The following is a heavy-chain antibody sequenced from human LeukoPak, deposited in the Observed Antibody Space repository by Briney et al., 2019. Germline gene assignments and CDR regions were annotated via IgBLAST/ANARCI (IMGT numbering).Heavy chain of an antibody. D-gene: IGHD3-10*01. CDR2: IYSGGST. J-gene: IGHJ4*02. CDR3: AKDTRLYSGSGSYFHDF. Sequence: GGSLRLSCAASGFTVSDNYMSWVRQAPGKGLEWVSIIYSGGSTYYEDSVKGRFTISRDNSKNTLFLQMHSLRAEDTAVYYCAKDTRLYSGSGSYFHDFWGQGTLVTVSS. CDR1: GFTVSDNY. V-gene: IGHV3-53*01.